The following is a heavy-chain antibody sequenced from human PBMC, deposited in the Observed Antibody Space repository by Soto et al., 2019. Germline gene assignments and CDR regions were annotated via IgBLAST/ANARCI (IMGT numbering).Heavy chain of an antibody. CDR2: IIPIFGTA. D-gene: IGHD5-18*01. J-gene: IGHJ6*02. CDR3: ARGNGYSYGYYYYYYAMDV. V-gene: IGHV1-69*13. Sequence: GASVKVSCKASGGTFSSYAISWVRQAPGQGLEWMGGIIPIFGTANYAQKFQGRVTITADESTSTAYMELSSLRSEDTAVYYCARGNGYSYGYYYYYYAMDVWGQGTTVTVSS. CDR1: GGTFSSYA.